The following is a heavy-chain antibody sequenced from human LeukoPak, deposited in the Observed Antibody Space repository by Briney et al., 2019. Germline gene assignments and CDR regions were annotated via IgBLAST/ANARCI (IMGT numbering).Heavy chain of an antibody. CDR1: GYTLTELS. D-gene: IGHD6-13*01. V-gene: IGHV1-24*01. Sequence: APVTLSCKVSGYTLTELSIHWVRQAPGKGLEWMGGFDPEEGETIHAHEVQGRVTMTEDTSTDTAYMELSSLRSEDTAVYYCATGQQLVWEGFDYWGQGALVTVSS. CDR3: ATGQQLVWEGFDY. CDR2: FDPEEGET. J-gene: IGHJ4*02.